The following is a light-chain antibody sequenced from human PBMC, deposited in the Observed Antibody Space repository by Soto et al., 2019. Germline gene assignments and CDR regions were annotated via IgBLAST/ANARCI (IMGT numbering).Light chain of an antibody. V-gene: IGLV1-47*01. CDR1: RSNIGSNY. CDR3: AAWDDSRGV. Sequence: QAVVTQPPSASGTPGQRVTIACSGSRSNIGSNYVYWYQQLPGTAPKLLIYRNNQRPSGVPDRFSGSKSDTSASLAISGLRSEDEADYYCAAWDDSRGVFGGGTKLTVL. CDR2: RNN. J-gene: IGLJ3*02.